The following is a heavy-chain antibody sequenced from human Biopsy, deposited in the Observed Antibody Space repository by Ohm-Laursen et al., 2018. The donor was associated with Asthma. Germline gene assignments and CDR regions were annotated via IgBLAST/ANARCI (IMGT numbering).Heavy chain of an antibody. CDR3: ARGDSSGWSHYYFDY. V-gene: IGHV3-53*01. CDR1: GFTFRSYA. CDR2: IYSSGTS. J-gene: IGHJ4*02. Sequence: GSLRLSCAASGFTFRSYAMHWVRQAPGKGLEWVSVIYSSGTSDTADSVRGRFTISRDFYKNTLYLQMDSLRAEDTAVYYCARGDSSGWSHYYFDYWGQGTLVTVSS. D-gene: IGHD6-19*01.